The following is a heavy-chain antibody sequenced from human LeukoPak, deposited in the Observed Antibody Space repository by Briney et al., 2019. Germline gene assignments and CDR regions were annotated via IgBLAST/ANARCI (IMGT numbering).Heavy chain of an antibody. Sequence: SETLSLTCAVYGGSFSGYYWSWIRQPPGKGLEWIGEINHSGSTNYNPSLKSRVTISVDASKNQFSLKLSSVTAADTAVYYCARREARYCSGGSCSRGENDYWGQGTLVTVSS. D-gene: IGHD2-15*01. CDR3: ARREARYCSGGSCSRGENDY. CDR2: INHSGST. J-gene: IGHJ4*02. V-gene: IGHV4-34*01. CDR1: GGSFSGYY.